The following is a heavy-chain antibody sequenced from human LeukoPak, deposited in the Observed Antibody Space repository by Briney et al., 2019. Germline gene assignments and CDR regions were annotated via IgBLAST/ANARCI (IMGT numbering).Heavy chain of an antibody. D-gene: IGHD3-10*01. J-gene: IGHJ4*02. Sequence: PGGSPRLSCAASAFTFSSYWMSWVRQAPGKGLEWVANINQDGRQKNYVDSVRGRFTISRDNAKNSLYLQMNSLRAEDTAVYYCARDPDLRRGFDGEGYWGQGTLVTVSS. CDR2: INQDGRQK. CDR3: ARDPDLRRGFDGEGY. CDR1: AFTFSSYW. V-gene: IGHV3-7*05.